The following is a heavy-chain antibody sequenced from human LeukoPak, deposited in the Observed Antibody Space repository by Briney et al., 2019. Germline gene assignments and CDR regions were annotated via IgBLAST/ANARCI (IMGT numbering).Heavy chain of an antibody. Sequence: GASVKVSCKASGYTFTSYYMHWVRQAPGRGLEWMGIINPSGGSTSYAQKFQGRVTMTRDTSTSTVYMELSSLRSEDTAVYYCARRRYYDFWSGYYGDYFDYWGQGTLVTVSS. CDR2: INPSGGST. V-gene: IGHV1-46*01. CDR3: ARRRYYDFWSGYYGDYFDY. J-gene: IGHJ4*02. D-gene: IGHD3-3*01. CDR1: GYTFTSYY.